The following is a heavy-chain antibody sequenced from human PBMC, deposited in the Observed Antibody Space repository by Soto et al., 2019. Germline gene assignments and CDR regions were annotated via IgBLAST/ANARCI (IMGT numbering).Heavy chain of an antibody. CDR1: YP. CDR3: AKDLVSNYDSGAFDI. V-gene: IGHV3-9*01. CDR2: ISWNSGSI. D-gene: IGHD3-22*01. J-gene: IGHJ3*02. Sequence: YPKNGVQGNPGKGLEWVSGISWNSGSIGYADSVKGRFTISRDNAKNSLYLQMNSLRAEDTALYYCAKDLVSNYDSGAFDI.